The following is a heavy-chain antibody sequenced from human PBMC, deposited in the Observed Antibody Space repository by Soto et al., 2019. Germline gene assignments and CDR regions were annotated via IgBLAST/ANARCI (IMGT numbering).Heavy chain of an antibody. CDR2: IIPIFGTA. V-gene: IGHV1-69*01. CDR3: TREMSEAAYYYGMDV. CDR1: GGTFSSYG. D-gene: IGHD3-10*01. Sequence: QVQLVQSGAEVKKPGSTVKVSCKSSGGTFSSYGISWVRQAPGQGLEWMGGIIPIFGTAKYAQKFQGRVTITADASTNTAYMELSSLRSDDTAADYCTREMSEAAYYYGMDVWGQGTTVTVSS. J-gene: IGHJ6*02.